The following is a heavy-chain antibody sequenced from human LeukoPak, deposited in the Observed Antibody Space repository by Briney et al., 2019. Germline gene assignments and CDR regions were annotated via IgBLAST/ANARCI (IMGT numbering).Heavy chain of an antibody. CDR1: GFAFSNYW. CDR3: VGRPWNFDY. J-gene: IGHJ4*02. V-gene: IGHV3-7*01. D-gene: IGHD1-1*01. Sequence: GGSLRLSCEGSGFAFSNYWMGWVRQAPGKGLQWVANIKTDGSEKYYVDSVKGRFTISRDNAKNSLYLQMNSLRAEDTAVYYCVGRPWNFDYWGQGTLVTVSS. CDR2: IKTDGSEK.